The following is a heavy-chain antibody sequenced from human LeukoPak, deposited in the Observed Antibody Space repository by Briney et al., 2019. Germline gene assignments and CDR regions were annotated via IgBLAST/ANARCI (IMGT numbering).Heavy chain of an antibody. D-gene: IGHD2-21*02. CDR3: ARGPPQAYCGGDCQTYFDY. J-gene: IGHJ4*02. V-gene: IGHV3-30-3*01. Sequence: PGGSLRLSCAASGFTFSSYAMHWVRQAPGKGLEWVAVISYDGSNKDYADSVKGRFTISRDNSKNTLYLQMNRLRAGETAVYYCARGPPQAYCGGDCQTYFDYWGQGTLVTVSS. CDR1: GFTFSSYA. CDR2: ISYDGSNK.